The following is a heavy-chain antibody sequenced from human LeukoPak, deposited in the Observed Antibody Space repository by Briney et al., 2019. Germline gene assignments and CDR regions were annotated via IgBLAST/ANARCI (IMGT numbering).Heavy chain of an antibody. V-gene: IGHV3-30*01. CDR3: ARDGVGTAFDL. CDR1: GFIFRSYP. J-gene: IGHJ3*01. CDR2: VSYDGSGE. Sequence: GRSLRLSCAASGFIFRSYPMHWVRQAPGKGLEWVAVVSYDGSGENYADSVNGRFTISRDNSKNTLYLQMNSLRAEDTAVFYCARDGVGTAFDLWGQGTMVTVSS. D-gene: IGHD1-26*01.